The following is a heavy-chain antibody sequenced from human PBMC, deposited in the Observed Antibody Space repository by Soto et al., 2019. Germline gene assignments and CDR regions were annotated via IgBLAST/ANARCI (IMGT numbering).Heavy chain of an antibody. CDR1: GFTFSSYG. CDR2: ISYDGSNK. CDR3: AKDLRYYYDTNGMDV. J-gene: IGHJ6*02. V-gene: IGHV3-30*18. Sequence: PGGSLRLSCAASGFTFSSYGMHWVRQAPGKGLEWVAVISYDGSNKYYADSVKGRFTISRDNSKNTLYLQMNSLRAEDTAVYYCAKDLRYYYDTNGMDVWGQGTTVTVS. D-gene: IGHD3-22*01.